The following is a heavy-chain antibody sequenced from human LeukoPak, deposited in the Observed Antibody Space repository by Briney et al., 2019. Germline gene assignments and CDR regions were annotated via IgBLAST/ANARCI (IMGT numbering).Heavy chain of an antibody. V-gene: IGHV3-23*01. Sequence: PGGSLRPSCAASGFTFSTFAMIWVRQPPGKGLEWVSSIFPSGGEIHYADSVRGRFTISRDNSKSTLSLQMNSLRAEDTAVYYCAREGPMLRGVIGGKIDYWGQGTLVTVSS. CDR3: AREGPMLRGVIGGKIDY. CDR2: IFPSGGEI. J-gene: IGHJ4*02. D-gene: IGHD3-10*01. CDR1: GFTFSTFA.